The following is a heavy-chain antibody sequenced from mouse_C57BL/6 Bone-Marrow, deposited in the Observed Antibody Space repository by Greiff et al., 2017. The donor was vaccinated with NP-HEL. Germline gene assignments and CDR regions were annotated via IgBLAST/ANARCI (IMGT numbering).Heavy chain of an antibody. D-gene: IGHD1-1*01. CDR3: ARRGYYGSSYAMDY. CDR2: ISNLAYSI. J-gene: IGHJ4*01. CDR1: GFTFSDYG. V-gene: IGHV5-15*01. Sequence: EVMLVESGGGLVQPGGSLKLSCAASGFTFSDYGMAWVRQAPRKGPEWVAFISNLAYSIYYADTVTGRFTISRENAKNTLYLERIRLRSEDTAMYYCARRGYYGSSYAMDYWGQGTSVTVSS.